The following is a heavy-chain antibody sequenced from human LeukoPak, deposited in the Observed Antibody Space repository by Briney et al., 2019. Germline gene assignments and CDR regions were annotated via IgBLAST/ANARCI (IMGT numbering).Heavy chain of an antibody. CDR2: IYYSGST. Sequence: PSETLSLTCTVSGGSISSSSYYWGWIRQPPGQGLEWIGSIYYSGSTYYNPSLKSRVTISVDTYKNQFSLKLSSVTAADTAVYYCASGVEIYCSGGSCYRRTGDSYFDYWGQGTLVIVSS. D-gene: IGHD2-15*01. V-gene: IGHV4-39*07. CDR1: GGSISSSSYY. CDR3: ASGVEIYCSGGSCYRRTGDSYFDY. J-gene: IGHJ4*02.